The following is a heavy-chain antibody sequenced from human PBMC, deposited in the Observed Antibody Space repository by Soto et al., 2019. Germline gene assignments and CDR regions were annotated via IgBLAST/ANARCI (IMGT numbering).Heavy chain of an antibody. D-gene: IGHD6-13*01. CDR2: ISGSGDST. CDR1: GFTFNSYA. Sequence: PGGSLTLSCAASGFTFNSYAMSWVRQAPGKGLEWVSVISGSGDSTYYADSVKGRFTISRDNSKNTLYLQMNSLRAEDTAVYYCARRGPGTYFDYWGQGTLVTVSS. CDR3: ARRGPGTYFDY. V-gene: IGHV3-23*01. J-gene: IGHJ4*02.